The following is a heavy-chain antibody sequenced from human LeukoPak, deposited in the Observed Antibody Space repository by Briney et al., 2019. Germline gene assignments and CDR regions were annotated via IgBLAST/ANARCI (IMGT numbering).Heavy chain of an antibody. Sequence: GGSLRLSCAASGFTVSSNEMSWVRQAPGKGLEWVSAISGSGGSTYYADSVKGRFTISRDNSKNTLYLQMNSLRAEDTAVYYCAKDRSYDFWSGYSDYWGQGTLVTVSS. D-gene: IGHD3-3*01. CDR1: GFTVSSNE. J-gene: IGHJ4*02. CDR3: AKDRSYDFWSGYSDY. V-gene: IGHV3-23*01. CDR2: ISGSGGST.